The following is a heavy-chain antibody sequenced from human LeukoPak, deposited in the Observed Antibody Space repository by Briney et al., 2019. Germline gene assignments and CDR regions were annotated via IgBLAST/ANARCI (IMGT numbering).Heavy chain of an antibody. V-gene: IGHV1-18*01. CDR3: ARDSRSRITIFGVVNTNDY. CDR2: ISAYNGNT. Sequence: ASVKVSCKASGYTFTSYGISWVRQAPGQGLEWMGWISAYNGNTNYAQKLQGRVTMTTDTSTSTAYMELRSLGSDDTAVYYCARDSRSRITIFGVVNTNDYWGQGTLVTVSS. J-gene: IGHJ4*02. CDR1: GYTFTSYG. D-gene: IGHD3-3*01.